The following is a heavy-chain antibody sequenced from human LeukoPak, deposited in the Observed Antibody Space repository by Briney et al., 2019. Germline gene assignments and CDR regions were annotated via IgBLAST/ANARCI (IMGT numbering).Heavy chain of an antibody. CDR3: TTEFARSIAVGDY. CDR1: GFTFSTAW. D-gene: IGHD2-21*01. J-gene: IGHJ4*02. CDR2: IKSKTDGGTT. V-gene: IGHV3-15*01. Sequence: GGSLRLSCAASGFTFSTAWMSWVRQAPGKGLEWVGRIKSKTDGGTTDFAAPVKVRFTISRDDSKNTVYLQMNSLKTEDTAVYYCTTEFARSIAVGDYWGQGTLVIVPP.